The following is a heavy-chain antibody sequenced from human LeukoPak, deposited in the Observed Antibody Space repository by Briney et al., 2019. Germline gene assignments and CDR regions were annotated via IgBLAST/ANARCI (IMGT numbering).Heavy chain of an antibody. Sequence: GESLKISCKGSGYSFTSYWIGCVRQMPGKGLEWMGIIYPGDSDTRYSPSFQGQVTISADKSISTAYLQWSSLKASDTAMYYCARPYGIAAAGDAFDIWGQGTLVTVSS. V-gene: IGHV5-51*01. J-gene: IGHJ3*02. CDR2: IYPGDSDT. D-gene: IGHD6-13*01. CDR1: GYSFTSYW. CDR3: ARPYGIAAAGDAFDI.